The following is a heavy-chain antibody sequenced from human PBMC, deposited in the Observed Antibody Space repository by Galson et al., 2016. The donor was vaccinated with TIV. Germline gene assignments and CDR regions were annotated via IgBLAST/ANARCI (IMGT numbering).Heavy chain of an antibody. V-gene: IGHV4-34*01. D-gene: IGHD3-22*01. CDR2: ISHSGST. J-gene: IGHJ4*02. Sequence: ETLSLTCGVYGGSLCDYYWSWVRQPPGKGLEWIGEISHSGSTYYNPSLKSRVTISIDTSKNQFSLKLSSVTAADTAVYYCPRGRGNYYDGSAYYFNYWGQGTLVTVSS. CDR1: GGSLCDYY. CDR3: PRGRGNYYDGSAYYFNY.